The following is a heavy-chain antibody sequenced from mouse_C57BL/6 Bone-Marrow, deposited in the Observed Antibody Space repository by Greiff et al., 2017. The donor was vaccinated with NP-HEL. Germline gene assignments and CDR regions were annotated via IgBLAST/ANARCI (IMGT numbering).Heavy chain of an antibody. CDR1: GFTFSDYG. V-gene: IGHV5-17*01. D-gene: IGHD1-1*01. Sequence: EVQLVESGGGLVKPGGSLKLSCAASGFTFSDYGMHWVRQAPEKGLEWVAYISSGSSTIYYADTVKGRFTISRDNAKNTLFLQMTSLRSEDTAMYYCAKIYYYGSRAYWGQGTLVTVSA. CDR2: ISSGSSTI. CDR3: AKIYYYGSRAY. J-gene: IGHJ3*01.